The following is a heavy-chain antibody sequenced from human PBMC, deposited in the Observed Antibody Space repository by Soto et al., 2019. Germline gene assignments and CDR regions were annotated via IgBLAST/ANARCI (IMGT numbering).Heavy chain of an antibody. CDR3: ARVLTTWNAFDI. V-gene: IGHV4-31*03. J-gene: IGHJ3*02. D-gene: IGHD3-9*01. CDR2: IYYSGST. Sequence: PSETLSLTCTVSGGSISSGGYYWSWIRQHPGKGLEWIGYIYYSGSTYYNPSLKSRVTISVDTSKNQFSLKLSSVTAADTAVYYCARVLTTWNAFDIWGQGTMVTVSS. CDR1: GGSISSGGYY.